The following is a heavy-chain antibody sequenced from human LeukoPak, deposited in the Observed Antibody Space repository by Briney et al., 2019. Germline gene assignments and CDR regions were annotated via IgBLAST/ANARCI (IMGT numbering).Heavy chain of an antibody. CDR2: ISAYNGNT. V-gene: IGHV1-18*01. CDR3: ARDHRIAVAGTHYYYMDV. J-gene: IGHJ6*03. D-gene: IGHD6-19*01. Sequence: ASVKVSCKASGYTFTSYGISWVRQAPGQGLEWMGWISAYNGNTNYAQKLQGRVTMTTDTSTSTAYTELRSLRSDDTAVYYCARDHRIAVAGTHYYYMDVWGKGTTVTVSS. CDR1: GYTFTSYG.